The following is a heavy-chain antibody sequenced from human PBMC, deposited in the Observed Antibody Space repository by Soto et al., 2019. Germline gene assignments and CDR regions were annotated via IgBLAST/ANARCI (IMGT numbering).Heavy chain of an antibody. CDR2: ISYDGITK. J-gene: IGHJ6*02. V-gene: IGHV3-30*18. D-gene: IGHD2-2*01. Sequence: QVQLVESGGGVVQPGRSLRLSCAASGFIFRSYGMHWVRQAPGKGLELVAVISYDGITKYYADSVKGRFTISRDNSKNTLHLQVNSLRVEDTAVYYCAKEGSSNWPPYEYHYGMDVWGQGTTVTVSS. CDR3: AKEGSSNWPPYEYHYGMDV. CDR1: GFIFRSYG.